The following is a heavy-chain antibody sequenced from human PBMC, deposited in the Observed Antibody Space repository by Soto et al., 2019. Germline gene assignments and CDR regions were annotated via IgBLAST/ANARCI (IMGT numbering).Heavy chain of an antibody. D-gene: IGHD2-15*01. CDR3: PRDVVGATTFWGYLDY. CDR2: IRFDGSNI. CDR1: ESIFRGHG. J-gene: IGHJ4*02. V-gene: IGHV3-33*01. Sequence: QVLLVESGGGVVQPGRSLRLSCAASESIFRGHGMHWVRQAPGKGLEWVAIIRFDGSNINYADFVRGRFTISRDNFKNMLYLEMNSLRVEDTAVYYCPRDVVGATTFWGYLDYWGQGNLVTCSA.